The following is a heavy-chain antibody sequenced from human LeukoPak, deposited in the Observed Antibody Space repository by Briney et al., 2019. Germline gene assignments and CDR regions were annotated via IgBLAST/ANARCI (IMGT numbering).Heavy chain of an antibody. CDR1: GFTVSSNS. CDR3: ASGEYSYGYEWFDP. CDR2: IYSDNT. V-gene: IGHV3-53*01. J-gene: IGHJ5*02. Sequence: GGSLRLSCTVSGFTVSSNSMSWVRQAPGKGLEWVSFIYSDNTHYADSVKGRFTISRDNAKNSLYLQMNSLRAEDTAVYYCASGEYSYGYEWFDPWGQGTLVTVSS. D-gene: IGHD5-18*01.